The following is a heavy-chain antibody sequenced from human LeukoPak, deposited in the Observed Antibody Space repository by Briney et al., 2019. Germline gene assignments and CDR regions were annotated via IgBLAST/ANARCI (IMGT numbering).Heavy chain of an antibody. V-gene: IGHV5-51*01. CDR1: GYSFTNYW. CDR2: IYPADSDT. J-gene: IGHJ6*02. Sequence: GESLKISCKGSGYSFTNYWIGWVRQMPGKGLEWMGIIYPADSDTRYSPSFQGQVTISVDKSISTAYLQWSSLKASDTAMYYCARTYCSTISCFGLYYYYGVDVSGQGTTVTVSS. D-gene: IGHD2-2*01. CDR3: ARTYCSTISCFGLYYYYGVDV.